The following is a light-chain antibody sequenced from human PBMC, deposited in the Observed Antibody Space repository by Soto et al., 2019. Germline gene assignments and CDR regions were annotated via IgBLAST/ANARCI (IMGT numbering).Light chain of an antibody. J-gene: IGKJ4*01. Sequence: EVVLTHSPGTLSLSPGERATLSCRATPSLTNRYLAWYQQKPGQAPRLLIYGASSRATGIPDRFSGDGSGTDFTLTISSLETEDFAVYYCQQYDTSPLTFGGGTKVDIK. CDR1: PSLTNRY. CDR2: GAS. CDR3: QQYDTSPLT. V-gene: IGKV3-20*01.